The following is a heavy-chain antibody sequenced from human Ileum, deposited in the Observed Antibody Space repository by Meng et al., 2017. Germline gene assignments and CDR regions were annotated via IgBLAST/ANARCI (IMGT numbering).Heavy chain of an antibody. J-gene: IGHJ4*02. CDR1: GGSCSGNY. V-gene: IGHV4-34*01. D-gene: IGHD3-16*01. CDR3: ARGGGRYGPDFDY. Sequence: QVQLQQWVAGLLQPSETLSLTCAVYGGSCSGNYWSWIRQPPGKGLEWIGEINHSGSTNYNPSLKSRVTISVDTSKNQFSLKLSSVTAADTAVYYCARGGGRYGPDFDYWGQGTLVTVSS. CDR2: INHSGST.